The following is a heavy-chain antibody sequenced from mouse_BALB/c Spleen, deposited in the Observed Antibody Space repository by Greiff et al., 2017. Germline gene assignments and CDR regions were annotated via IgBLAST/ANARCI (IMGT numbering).Heavy chain of an antibody. Sequence: QVQLKQSGAELARPGASVKMSCKASGYTFTSYTMHWVKQRPGQGLEWIGYINPSSGYTNYNQKFKDKATLTADKSSSTAYMQLSSLTSEDSAVYYCARGIYDGYYYAMDYWGQGTSVTVSS. V-gene: IGHV1-4*01. CDR2: INPSSGYT. CDR3: ARGIYDGYYYAMDY. D-gene: IGHD2-3*01. J-gene: IGHJ4*01. CDR1: GYTFTSYT.